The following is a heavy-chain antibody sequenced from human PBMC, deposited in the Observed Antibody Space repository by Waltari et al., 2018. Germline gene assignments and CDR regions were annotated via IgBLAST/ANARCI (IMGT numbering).Heavy chain of an antibody. D-gene: IGHD2-2*01. CDR3: ARVNCSSTSCYGPNWFDP. J-gene: IGHJ5*02. CDR1: GGSISSYY. V-gene: IGHV4-59*01. Sequence: QVQLQESGPGLVKPSETLSLTCTVSGGSISSYYWSWIRQPPGKGLELIGYIYYSGSTTYNPSLKSRVTISVDTSKTQFSLKLSSVTAADTAVYYCARVNCSSTSCYGPNWFDPWGQGTLVTVSS. CDR2: IYYSGST.